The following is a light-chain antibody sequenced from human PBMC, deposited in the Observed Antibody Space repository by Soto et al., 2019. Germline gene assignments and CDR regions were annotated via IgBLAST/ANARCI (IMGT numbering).Light chain of an antibody. CDR2: AAS. J-gene: IGKJ5*01. CDR3: QQYYSYPIT. Sequence: IQMTQSPSSLSASVGDRVTITCRASQGISSYLAWYQQKPGKAPKLLIYAASTLQSGVPSRFSGSGSGTDFTLTISCLQSEDFATYYCQQYYSYPITFGQGTRWRL. V-gene: IGKV1-8*01. CDR1: QGISSY.